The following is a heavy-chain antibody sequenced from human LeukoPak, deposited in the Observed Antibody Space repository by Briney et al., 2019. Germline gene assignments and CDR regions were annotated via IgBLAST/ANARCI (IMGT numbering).Heavy chain of an antibody. CDR3: AREGSTYYYDSSGYYDH. CDR1: GFTVSSNY. V-gene: IGHV3-53*01. CDR2: IYSGGST. J-gene: IGHJ4*02. Sequence: PGGSLRLSCAASGFTVSSNYMSWVRQAPGKGLEWVSVIYSGGSTYYADSVKGRFTISRDNSKNTLYLQMNSLRAEDTAVYYCAREGSTYYYDSSGYYDHWGQGTLVTVSS. D-gene: IGHD3-22*01.